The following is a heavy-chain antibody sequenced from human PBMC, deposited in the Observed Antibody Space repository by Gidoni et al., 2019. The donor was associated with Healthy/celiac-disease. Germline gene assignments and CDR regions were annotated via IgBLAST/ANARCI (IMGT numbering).Heavy chain of an antibody. V-gene: IGHV3-23*01. CDR3: AKEGYNGSGWYLLYYFDY. D-gene: IGHD6-19*01. CDR2: ISGSGGST. J-gene: IGHJ4*02. Sequence: EVQLLESGGGLVQPGGSLRLSCAASGFTFSSYAMSWVRQAPGKGLEWVSAISGSGGSTYYADSVKCRFTISRDNSKNTLYLQMNSLRAEDTAVYYCAKEGYNGSGWYLLYYFDYWGQGTLVTVSS. CDR1: GFTFSSYA.